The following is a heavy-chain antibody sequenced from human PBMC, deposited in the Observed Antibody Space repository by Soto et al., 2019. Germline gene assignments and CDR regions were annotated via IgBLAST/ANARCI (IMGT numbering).Heavy chain of an antibody. V-gene: IGHV1-18*01. CDR2: ISLYSDGT. CDR1: GYTFSNYG. Sequence: QVPLVQSGGEVKRPGASVKVSCKTSGYTFSNYGITWVRQAPGQPLEWLGWISLYSDGTNYAQKFQGRVSMTTDTSTSPAYMELRSLGSDDTAVYYCARVVPGAEAWFGPWGQGTLVTVSS. D-gene: IGHD2-2*01. CDR3: ARVVPGAEAWFGP. J-gene: IGHJ5*02.